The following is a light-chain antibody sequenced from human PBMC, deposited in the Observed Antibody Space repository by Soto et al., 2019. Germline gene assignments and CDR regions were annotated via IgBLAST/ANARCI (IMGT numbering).Light chain of an antibody. Sequence: EIVLTQSPATLSLSPGERATLSCRASQTISNLLAWYQQKPGQAPRLLIYDASNRAPGIPARFSGSGSGTDFTLTISILEPEDFAIYYCHQRSDWSLTFGGGTEVEIK. CDR1: QTISNL. CDR3: HQRSDWSLT. J-gene: IGKJ4*01. CDR2: DAS. V-gene: IGKV3-11*01.